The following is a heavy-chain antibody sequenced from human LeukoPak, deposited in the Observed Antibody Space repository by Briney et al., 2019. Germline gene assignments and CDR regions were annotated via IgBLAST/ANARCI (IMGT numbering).Heavy chain of an antibody. J-gene: IGHJ3*02. Sequence: SETLSLTCTVSGGSISSGGYYWSWIRQHPGKGLEWIGYIYYSGSTYYNPSLKSRVTISVDTSKNQFSLKLSSVTAADTAVYYCAREDYDKMTDIWGQGAMVTVSS. CDR3: AREDYDKMTDI. CDR1: GGSISSGGYY. V-gene: IGHV4-31*03. D-gene: IGHD3-22*01. CDR2: IYYSGST.